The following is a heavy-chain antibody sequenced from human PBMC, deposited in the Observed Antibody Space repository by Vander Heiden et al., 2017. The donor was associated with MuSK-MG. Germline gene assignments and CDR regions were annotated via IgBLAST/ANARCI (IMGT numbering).Heavy chain of an antibody. Sequence: VKKPGSSVKVSCKASGGTFSSYAISWVRQAPGQGLEWMGGIIPIFGIANYAQKFQGRVTITADKSTSTAYRELSSLRSEDTAVYYCARGYIITSCYAEAYYFDYWGHGSMVTVYS. V-gene: IGHV1-69*17. CDR1: GGTFSSYA. CDR3: ARGYIITSCYAEAYYFDY. CDR2: IIPIFGIA. J-gene: IGHJ4*01. D-gene: IGHD2-2*01.